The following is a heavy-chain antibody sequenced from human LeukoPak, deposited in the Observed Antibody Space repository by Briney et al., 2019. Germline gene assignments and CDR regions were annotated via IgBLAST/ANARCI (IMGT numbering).Heavy chain of an antibody. CDR2: ISYDGSNK. V-gene: IGHV3-30*18. CDR3: AKDHGLGVVPYDY. D-gene: IGHD3-3*01. Sequence: PGRSLRLSCAASGFTFSSYGMHWVRQAPGKGLEWVAVISYDGSNKYYADSVKGRFTISRDNSKNTLYLQMNSLRAEDTAVYYCAKDHGLGVVPYDYWGQGTLVTVSS. CDR1: GFTFSSYG. J-gene: IGHJ4*02.